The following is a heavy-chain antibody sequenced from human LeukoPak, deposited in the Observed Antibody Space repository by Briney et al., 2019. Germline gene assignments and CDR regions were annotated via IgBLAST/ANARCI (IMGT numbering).Heavy chain of an antibody. J-gene: IGHJ4*02. CDR1: GFTFSNYW. Sequence: GGSLRLSCAASGFTFSNYWMSWVRQAPGKGLEWVANIKRDGSDNYYVGSVEGRFTISRDNAKNSLYLQMNSLRVEDTAVYYCARDMAAAGLLDYWGQGTLVTVPS. D-gene: IGHD6-13*01. V-gene: IGHV3-7*01. CDR2: IKRDGSDN. CDR3: ARDMAAAGLLDY.